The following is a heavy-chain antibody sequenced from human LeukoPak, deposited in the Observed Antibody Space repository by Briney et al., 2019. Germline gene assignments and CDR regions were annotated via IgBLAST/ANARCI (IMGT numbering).Heavy chain of an antibody. CDR1: GGSISSYY. D-gene: IGHD3-10*01. CDR2: IYTSGST. CDR3: ARDLFHRFGELSGLRGVGWFDP. V-gene: IGHV4-4*07. J-gene: IGHJ5*02. Sequence: SETLSLTCTVSGGSISSYYWSWIRQPAGKGLEWIGRIYTSGSTSYNSSLKSRVTMSVDTSKNQFSLKLSSVTAADTAVYYCARDLFHRFGELSGLRGVGWFDPWGQGTLVTVSS.